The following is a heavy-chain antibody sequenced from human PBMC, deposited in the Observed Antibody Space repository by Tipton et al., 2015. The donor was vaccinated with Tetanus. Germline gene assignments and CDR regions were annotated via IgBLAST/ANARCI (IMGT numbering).Heavy chain of an antibody. CDR1: GDSLSSANW. CDR3: ARWTTYGSGWYIDY. Sequence: GLVKPSGTLSLTCAVSGDSLSSANWWSWVRQSPGKGLEWIGQIYQSGTTKYNPSLKGRVTISEDKSKNHFSLTLKSVTAADTAVYYCARWTTYGSGWYIDYWGHGTLVTVSS. D-gene: IGHD6-19*01. V-gene: IGHV4-4*02. J-gene: IGHJ4*01. CDR2: IYQSGTT.